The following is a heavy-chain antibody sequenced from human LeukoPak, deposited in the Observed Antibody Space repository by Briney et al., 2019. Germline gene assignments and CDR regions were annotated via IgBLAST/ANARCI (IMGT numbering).Heavy chain of an antibody. CDR2: IYYSGST. D-gene: IGHD1-26*01. J-gene: IGHJ5*02. Sequence: NPSETLSLTCAVSGGSISSGGYSWSWIRQPPGKGLEWIGYIYYSGSTNYNPSLKSRLTISVDTSKNQFSLKLSSVTAADTAVYYCARLISGVGGTPGGNWFDPWGQGSLVSVSS. CDR3: ARLISGVGGTPGGNWFDP. V-gene: IGHV4-61*08. CDR1: GGSISSGGYS.